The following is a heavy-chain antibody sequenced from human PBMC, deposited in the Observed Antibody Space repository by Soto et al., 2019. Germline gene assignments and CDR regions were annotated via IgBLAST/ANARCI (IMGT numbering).Heavy chain of an antibody. Sequence: GGSLRPSCAASGFTFSSYAMSWVRQAPGKGLEWVSAISGSGGSTYYADSVKGRFTISRDNSKNTLYLQMNSLRAEDTAVYYCAKVISYYYDSSGYSYPRDAFDIWGQGTMVTVSS. D-gene: IGHD3-22*01. CDR3: AKVISYYYDSSGYSYPRDAFDI. J-gene: IGHJ3*02. CDR2: ISGSGGST. V-gene: IGHV3-23*01. CDR1: GFTFSSYA.